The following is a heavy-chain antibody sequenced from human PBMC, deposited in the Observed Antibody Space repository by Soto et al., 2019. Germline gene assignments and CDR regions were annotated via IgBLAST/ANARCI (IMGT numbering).Heavy chain of an antibody. V-gene: IGHV2-5*02. D-gene: IGHD3-10*01. CDR3: ARSLWFGELH. CDR2: IYWDNDK. J-gene: IGHJ4*02. Sequence: QITLKESGPTLVKPTQTLTLTCSFSGFSLSTTGVGVGWIRQSPGKALEWLAIIYWDNDKRYSPSLKSRVTNTKDTSKNQVVLTVTNMDPGDTGTYYCARSLWFGELHWGQGALVTVSS. CDR1: GFSLSTTGVG.